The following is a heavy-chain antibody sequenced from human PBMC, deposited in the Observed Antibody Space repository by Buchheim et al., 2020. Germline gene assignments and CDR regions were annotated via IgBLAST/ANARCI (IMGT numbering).Heavy chain of an antibody. V-gene: IGHV4-34*01. D-gene: IGHD3-10*01. J-gene: IGHJ4*02. CDR1: GGSFSGYY. CDR3: ARAIGYYYGSGSYYNALTLDY. Sequence: QVQLQQWGAGLLKPSETLSLTCAVYGGSFSGYYWSWIRQPPGKGLEWIGEINHSGSTNYNPSLKSRVTISVDTSKNQFSLKLRSVTAADTAVYYCARAIGYYYGSGSYYNALTLDYWGQGTL. CDR2: INHSGST.